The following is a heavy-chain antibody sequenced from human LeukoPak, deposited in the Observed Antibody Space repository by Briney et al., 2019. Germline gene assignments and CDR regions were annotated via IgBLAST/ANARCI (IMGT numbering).Heavy chain of an antibody. CDR1: GFTFDNFA. CDR3: ARGGIDGYNYFDY. D-gene: IGHD5-24*01. CDR2: ISATGGNI. V-gene: IGHV3-23*01. Sequence: GGSLRLSCAASGFTFDNFAMNWVRRAPGKALEWVSSISATGGNIYYADSVEGRFTISRDNSKNTLYLQMNSLRAEDTAVYYCARGGIDGYNYFDYWGQGTLVTVSS. J-gene: IGHJ4*02.